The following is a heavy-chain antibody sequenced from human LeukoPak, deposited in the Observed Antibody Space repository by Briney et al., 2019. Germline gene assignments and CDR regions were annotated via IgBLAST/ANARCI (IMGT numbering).Heavy chain of an antibody. CDR3: ARRGDCCSGGSCHVDY. CDR2: IYPGDSDT. J-gene: IGHJ4*02. V-gene: IGHV5-51*01. Sequence: GESLKISCKGSGYSFTSYWIGWVRQMPGKGLEWMGIIYPGDSDTRYSPSFQGQVTISADKSISTAYLQWSSLKASDTATYYCARRGDCCSGGSCHVDYWGQGTLVTVSS. D-gene: IGHD2-15*01. CDR1: GYSFTSYW.